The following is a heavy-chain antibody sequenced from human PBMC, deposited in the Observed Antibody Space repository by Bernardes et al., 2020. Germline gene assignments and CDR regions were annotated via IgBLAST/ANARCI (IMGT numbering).Heavy chain of an antibody. V-gene: IGHV4-59*01. Sequence: SETLSLTCTVSGGSISSYYWSWIRQPPGKGLEWIGYIYYSGSTNYNPSLKSRVTISVDTSKNQFSLKLSSVTAADTAVYYCARGSTDQLTYYYYGMDVWGQGTTVTVSS. CDR3: ARGSTDQLTYYYYGMDV. D-gene: IGHD2-2*01. CDR2: IYYSGST. J-gene: IGHJ6*02. CDR1: GGSISSYY.